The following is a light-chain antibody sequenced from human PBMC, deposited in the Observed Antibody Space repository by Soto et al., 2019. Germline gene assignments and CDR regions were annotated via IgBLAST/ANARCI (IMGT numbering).Light chain of an antibody. V-gene: IGKV3-15*01. Sequence: EIMMTQCPATLSVSQGERVPLSCMAIQSVSSNLSWYQQKPFQSPRLLIYGASNRATGIPARFSGSGSGTEFTLTLSSLQSEAFAVYYCQQSNNWPPWTVGPGTKVDIK. CDR2: GAS. CDR1: QSVSSN. CDR3: QQSNNWPPWT. J-gene: IGKJ1*01.